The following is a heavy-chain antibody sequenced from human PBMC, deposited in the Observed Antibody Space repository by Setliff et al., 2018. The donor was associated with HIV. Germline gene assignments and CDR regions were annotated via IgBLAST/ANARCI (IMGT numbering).Heavy chain of an antibody. CDR2: IIPIFGSA. D-gene: IGHD3-3*01. CDR1: GGTLSSHA. J-gene: IGHJ6*03. V-gene: IGHV1-69*13. Sequence: GASVKVSCKASGGTLSSHAISWVRQAPGQGLEWMGGIIPIFGSANHAQKFKDRVTITADESTNTVYMELSSLRSEDTAVYYCARDPGEGGGGFLEWTIGYYYYMDVWGKGTTVTVSS. CDR3: ARDPGEGGGGFLEWTIGYYYYMDV.